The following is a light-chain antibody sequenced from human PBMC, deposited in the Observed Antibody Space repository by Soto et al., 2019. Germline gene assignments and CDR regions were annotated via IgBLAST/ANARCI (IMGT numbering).Light chain of an antibody. CDR2: DAS. Sequence: DIQMTQSPSTLSASVGDRGTITCRASQSISNRLAWYQQKPGKAPKVLIYDASSLESGVPSRFSGSGSGTEFILTISSLQPDAFSSYCLQHYGGRWTLGQGTKVEMK. CDR1: QSISNR. J-gene: IGKJ1*01. V-gene: IGKV1-5*01. CDR3: QHYGGRWT.